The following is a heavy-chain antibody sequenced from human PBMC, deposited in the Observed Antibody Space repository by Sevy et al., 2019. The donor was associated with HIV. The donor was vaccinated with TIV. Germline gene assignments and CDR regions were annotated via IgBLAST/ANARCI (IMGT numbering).Heavy chain of an antibody. CDR3: ARDTGGIGMDV. CDR2: INQDGSAK. Sequence: GGSLRLSCAASGFTFSSHWMSWVRLAPGKGLEWVANINQDGSAKYYVDSVKGRFTISRDNAKNSLSLQMNSLRAEDTAVYYCARDTGGIGMDVWGQGTTVTVSS. V-gene: IGHV3-7*01. CDR1: GFTFSSHW. J-gene: IGHJ6*02. D-gene: IGHD6-13*01.